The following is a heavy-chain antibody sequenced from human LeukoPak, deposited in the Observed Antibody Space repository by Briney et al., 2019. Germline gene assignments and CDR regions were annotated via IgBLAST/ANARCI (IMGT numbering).Heavy chain of an antibody. CDR2: IYPGDSDT. J-gene: IGHJ4*02. V-gene: IGHV5-51*01. CDR3: ARAASLRGWYKYYFDY. Sequence: GESLKISCKGSGYSFTSYWIGWVRQMPGKGLEWMGIIYPGDSDTRYSPSFQGQVTISADKSISTAYLQWSSLKASDTAMHYCARAASLRGWYKYYFDYWGQGTLVTVSS. CDR1: GYSFTSYW. D-gene: IGHD6-19*01.